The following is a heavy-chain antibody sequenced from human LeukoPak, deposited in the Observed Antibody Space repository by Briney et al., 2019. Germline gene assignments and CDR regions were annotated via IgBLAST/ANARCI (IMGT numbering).Heavy chain of an antibody. D-gene: IGHD3-22*01. CDR3: ASDSSGYRFDY. Sequence: QPGGSLRLSCAASGFTFSNYAMSWVRQAPGKGLEWVSIITSSGGSTYYADSVKGRFTISRDNSKNTLYLQMNSLRTEDTAVYYCASDSSGYRFDYWGQGTLVTVSS. CDR2: ITSSGGST. J-gene: IGHJ4*02. V-gene: IGHV3-23*01. CDR1: GFTFSNYA.